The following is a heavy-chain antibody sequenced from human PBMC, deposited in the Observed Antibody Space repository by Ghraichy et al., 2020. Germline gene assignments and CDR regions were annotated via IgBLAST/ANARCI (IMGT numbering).Heavy chain of an antibody. V-gene: IGHV3-23*01. Sequence: GGSLRLSCTASGFMFSSYSMSWVRQAPGKGLEWISAISGSAIRTFYANSVKGRFTISRENSKDTLYLEMNSLRAEDTAIYYCAREGSCSGDGCSPILAYWGQGTLVTVSS. CDR2: ISGSAIRT. J-gene: IGHJ4*02. CDR3: AREGSCSGDGCSPILAY. CDR1: GFMFSSYS. D-gene: IGHD5-24*01.